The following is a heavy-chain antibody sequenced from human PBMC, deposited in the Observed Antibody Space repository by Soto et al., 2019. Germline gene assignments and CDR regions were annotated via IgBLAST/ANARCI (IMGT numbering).Heavy chain of an antibody. V-gene: IGHV3-33*01. J-gene: IGHJ4*02. CDR1: GFTFSSYG. CDR3: ARDRTEDYGDKRGYFDY. Sequence: GGSLRLSCAASGFTFSSYGMHWVRQAPGKGLEWVAVIWYDGSNKYYADSVKGRFTISRDNSKNTRYLQMNSLRAEDTAVYYCARDRTEDYGDKRGYFDYWGQGTLVTVSS. D-gene: IGHD4-17*01. CDR2: IWYDGSNK.